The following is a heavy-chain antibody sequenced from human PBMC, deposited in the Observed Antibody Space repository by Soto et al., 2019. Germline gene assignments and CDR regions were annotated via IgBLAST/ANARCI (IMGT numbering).Heavy chain of an antibody. CDR1: GHTFTSYY. V-gene: IGHV1-46*01. CDR3: ARANIYDGSSGCRTDAFEI. J-gene: IGHJ3*02. CDR2: SNRTGGST. Sequence: VASVKVSCTASGHTFTSYYMHWVRHPPGQGLQRVGLSNRTGGSTSNAQKFQGRVTMTSDTSTSTVDMELMRLISEDTAVYSCARANIYDGSSGCRTDAFEIWGQGTKVT. D-gene: IGHD3-22*01.